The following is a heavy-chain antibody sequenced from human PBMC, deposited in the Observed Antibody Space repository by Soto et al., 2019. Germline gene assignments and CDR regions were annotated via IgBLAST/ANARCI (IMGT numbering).Heavy chain of an antibody. CDR2: ISSSGSTI. D-gene: IGHD3-9*01. V-gene: IGHV3-48*03. Sequence: EVQLVESGGGLVQPGGSLRLSCAASGFTFSSYEMNWVRQAPGKGLEWVSYISSSGSTIYYADSVKGRFTISRDNAKNSLDLHMNSLRAEDTAVYYCARFRIDIPIPHASTYYDYGMDVWGQGTTVTVSS. CDR1: GFTFSSYE. CDR3: ARFRIDIPIPHASTYYDYGMDV. J-gene: IGHJ6*02.